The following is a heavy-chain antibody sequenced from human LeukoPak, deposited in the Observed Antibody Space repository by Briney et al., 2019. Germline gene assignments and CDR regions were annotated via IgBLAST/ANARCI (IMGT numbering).Heavy chain of an antibody. J-gene: IGHJ6*03. V-gene: IGHV1-2*06. D-gene: IGHD5-24*01. CDR1: GYTFTGYY. CDR3: ASYVEMATIGYMDV. Sequence: ASVKVSCKASGYTFTGYYMHWVRQAPGQGLEWMGRINPNSGGTNYAQKFQGRVTMTRDTSISTAYMELSRLRSDDTAVYYCASYVEMATIGYMDVWGKGTTVTVSS. CDR2: INPNSGGT.